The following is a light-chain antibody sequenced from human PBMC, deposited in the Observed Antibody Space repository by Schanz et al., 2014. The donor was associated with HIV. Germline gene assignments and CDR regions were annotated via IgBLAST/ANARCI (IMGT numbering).Light chain of an antibody. V-gene: IGLV2-8*01. J-gene: IGLJ3*02. CDR2: EVN. Sequence: QSALTQPPSASGSPGQSVTISCTGTSSDVGGYKYVSWYQQHPGKAPKLMIYEVNQRPSGVPDRFSGFKSGNTASLTISGLQAEDEAEYYCSSSSTNTCVFGGGTKLTVL. CDR1: SSDVGGYKY. CDR3: SSSSTNTCV.